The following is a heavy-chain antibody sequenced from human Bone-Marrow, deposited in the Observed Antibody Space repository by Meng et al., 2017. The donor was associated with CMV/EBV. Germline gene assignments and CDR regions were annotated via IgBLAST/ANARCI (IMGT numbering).Heavy chain of an antibody. CDR2: IYYSGST. D-gene: IGHD6-6*01. CDR1: GGSISSGGYY. CDR3: AREVAARRFNWFDP. V-gene: IGHV4-31*03. J-gene: IGHJ5*02. Sequence: QVQLQESGPGLVKPSQTLPLTCTVSGGSISSGGYYWSWIRQHPGKGLEWIGYIYYSGSTYYNPSLKSRVTISVDTSKNQFSLKLSSVTAADTAVYYCAREVAARRFNWFDPWGQGTLVTVSS.